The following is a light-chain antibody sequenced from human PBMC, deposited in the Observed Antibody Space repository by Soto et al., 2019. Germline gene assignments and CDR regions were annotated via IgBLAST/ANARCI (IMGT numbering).Light chain of an antibody. V-gene: IGLV2-14*01. Sequence: QSVLTQPASVSGSPGQSITISCTGTSSDVGGYNYVSWYQQHPGKAPKLMIYEVTNRPSGVSNRFSASKSGNTASLTISGLQAEDEADYYCSSYTSSSTLVVFGGGTKPTVL. CDR2: EVT. CDR3: SSYTSSSTLVV. J-gene: IGLJ2*01. CDR1: SSDVGGYNY.